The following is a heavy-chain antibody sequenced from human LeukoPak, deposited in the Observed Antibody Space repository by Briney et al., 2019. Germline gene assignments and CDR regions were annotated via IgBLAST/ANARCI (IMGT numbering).Heavy chain of an antibody. Sequence: GGSLRLSCAASGFTFSRSWMSWVRQAPGKGLEWVALIKEDGGEIFYVDSVKGRFTISRDNAENFLYLQMNSLRAEDTAVYYCTRDRGGRSGLDDWGQGTLVIVSS. J-gene: IGHJ4*02. V-gene: IGHV3-7*04. CDR1: GFTFSRSW. CDR2: IKEDGGEI. CDR3: TRDRGGRSGLDD. D-gene: IGHD2-15*01.